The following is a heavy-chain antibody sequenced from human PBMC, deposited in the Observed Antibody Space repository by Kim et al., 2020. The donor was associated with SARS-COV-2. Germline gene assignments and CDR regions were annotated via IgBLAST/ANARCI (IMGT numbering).Heavy chain of an antibody. V-gene: IGHV3-73*01. Sequence: GGSLRLSCAASGFTFSGSAMHWVRQASGKGLEWVGRIRSKANSDAIAYAAPVKGRFTISRDDSKNTAYLQMNSLKTEDTAVYYCTRLEGATYYYGMDVWGQGTTVTVSS. CDR1: GFTFSGSA. CDR3: TRLEGATYYYGMDV. D-gene: IGHD1-26*01. CDR2: IRSKANSDAI. J-gene: IGHJ6*02.